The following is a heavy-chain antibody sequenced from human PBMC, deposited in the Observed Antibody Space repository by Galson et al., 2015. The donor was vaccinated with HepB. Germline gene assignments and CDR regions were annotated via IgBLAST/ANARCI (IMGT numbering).Heavy chain of an antibody. CDR3: TTDFDYGSGRDY. J-gene: IGHJ4*02. D-gene: IGHD3-10*01. CDR2: IKSKTDGGTT. V-gene: IGHV3-15*07. CDR1: GFTFSNAW. Sequence: SLRLSCAASGFTFSNAWMNWVRQAPGKGLEWVGRIKSKTDGGTTDYAEPVKGRFTISRDDSKNTLYLQMNSLKTEDTAVYYCTTDFDYGSGRDYWGQETLVTVSS.